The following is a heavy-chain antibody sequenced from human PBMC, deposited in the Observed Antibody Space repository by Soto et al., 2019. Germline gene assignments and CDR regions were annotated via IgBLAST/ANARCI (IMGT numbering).Heavy chain of an antibody. CDR3: AREGHTSGWP. J-gene: IGHJ5*02. Sequence: QVQLQESGPGLVKPSETLSLTCAVSGGSITSSDWWSWVRQPPGKGLEWIGETSHRGSTTYSPSLKSRVTIPGEKAKNLFSLKRASVTAADTAVYYCAREGHTSGWPWGQGTLVTVSS. CDR1: GGSITSSDW. CDR2: TSHRGST. D-gene: IGHD6-19*01. V-gene: IGHV4-4*02.